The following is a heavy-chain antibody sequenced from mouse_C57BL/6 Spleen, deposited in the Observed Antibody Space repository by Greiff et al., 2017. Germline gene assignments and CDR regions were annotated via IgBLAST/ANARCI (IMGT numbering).Heavy chain of an antibody. V-gene: IGHV2-2*01. CDR3: ARSDYYGSSYVWYFDV. CDR2: IWSGGST. D-gene: IGHD1-1*01. Sequence: QVQLKESGPGLVQPSQSLSITCTVSGFSLTSYGVHWVRQSPGKGLEWLGVIWSGGSTDYNAAFISRLSISKDNSKSQVFFKMNSLQADDTAIYYCARSDYYGSSYVWYFDVWGTGTTVTVSS. CDR1: GFSLTSYG. J-gene: IGHJ1*03.